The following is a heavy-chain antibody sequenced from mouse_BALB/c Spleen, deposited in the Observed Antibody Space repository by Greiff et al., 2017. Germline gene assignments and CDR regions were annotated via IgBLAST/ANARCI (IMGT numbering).Heavy chain of an antibody. D-gene: IGHD2-3*01. CDR1: GYTFTSYW. V-gene: IGHV1-7*01. CDR2: INPSTGYT. Sequence: QVQLQQSGAELAKPGASVKMSCKASGYTFTSYWMHWVKQRPGQGLEWIGYINPSTGYTEYNQKFKDKATLTADKSSSTAYMQLSSLTSEDSAVYYCARYYDGYYDAMDYWGQGTSVTVSS. CDR3: ARYYDGYYDAMDY. J-gene: IGHJ4*01.